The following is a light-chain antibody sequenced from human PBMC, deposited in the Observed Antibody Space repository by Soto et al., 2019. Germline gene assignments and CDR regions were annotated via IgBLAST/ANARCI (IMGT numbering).Light chain of an antibody. Sequence: PASVSSSPGPTFTILCSGRSSDVGGYNHVSWYQQHPGKAPKLLIYDVSNRPSGVSNRYSASKSGNTASLTISGLQAEDEADYYCKSFATTFYVFGTGTKVTVL. V-gene: IGLV2-14*03. CDR3: KSFATTFYV. CDR1: SSDVGGYNH. CDR2: DVS. J-gene: IGLJ1*01.